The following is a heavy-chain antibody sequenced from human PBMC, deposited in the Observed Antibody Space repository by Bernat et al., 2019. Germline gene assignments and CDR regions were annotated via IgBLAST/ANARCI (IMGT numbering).Heavy chain of an antibody. V-gene: IGHV4-34*01. CDR1: GGSFSGYY. CDR2: INHSGST. CDR3: ARGLKPLTYCGGDCYSRYFDY. J-gene: IGHJ4*02. Sequence: QVQLQQWGAGLLKPSETLSLTCAVYGGSFSGYYWSWIRQPPGKGLEWIGEINHSGSTNYNPSLKSRVTISVDTSKNQFSLKLSSVTAADTSVYYCARGLKPLTYCGGDCYSRYFDYWGQGTLVTVSS. D-gene: IGHD2-21*02.